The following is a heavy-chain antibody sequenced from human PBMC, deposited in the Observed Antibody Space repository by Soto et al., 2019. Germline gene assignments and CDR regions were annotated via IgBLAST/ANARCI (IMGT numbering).Heavy chain of an antibody. CDR1: GFSFSNHG. CDR2: IKQDGSEN. J-gene: IGHJ4*02. CDR3: ARDVHIGVAGIGREVRALYYFDY. D-gene: IGHD6-19*01. V-gene: IGHV3-7*01. Sequence: PGGSLRLSCAASGFSFSNHGMSWVRQAPGKGLEWVANIKQDGSENYYVDSVKGRLTISRDNAKRSMYLQMNSLRAEDTAVYYCARDVHIGVAGIGREVRALYYFDYWGQGTLVTVSS.